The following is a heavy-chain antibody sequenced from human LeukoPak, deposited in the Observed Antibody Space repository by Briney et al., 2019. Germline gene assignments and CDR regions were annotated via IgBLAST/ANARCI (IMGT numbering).Heavy chain of an antibody. V-gene: IGHV3-74*01. Sequence: PGGSLRLSCAASGFTFSSYWMHWVRQAPGKGLVWVSRINSDGSSTSYADSVKGRFTIYRDNAKNTLFLQMSSLRAEDTAVYYCARRAAAGTLGWFDPWGQGTLVTVSS. D-gene: IGHD6-13*01. CDR3: ARRAAAGTLGWFDP. CDR2: INSDGSST. CDR1: GFTFSSYW. J-gene: IGHJ5*02.